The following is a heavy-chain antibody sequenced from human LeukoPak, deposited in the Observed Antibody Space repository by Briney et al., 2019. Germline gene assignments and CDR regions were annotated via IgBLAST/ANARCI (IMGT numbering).Heavy chain of an antibody. CDR1: GFTFSSYE. D-gene: IGHD6-13*01. J-gene: IGHJ4*02. Sequence: GGSLRLSCAVSGFTFSSYEMNWVRQAPGKGLEWVSGISGSGGTTYYADSVKGRFTISRDNSKNTLFLQMNSLRAEDTAVYYCAKEGYSTIWLPIVLGGRGTLVTVSS. V-gene: IGHV3-23*01. CDR2: ISGSGGTT. CDR3: AKEGYSTIWLPIVL.